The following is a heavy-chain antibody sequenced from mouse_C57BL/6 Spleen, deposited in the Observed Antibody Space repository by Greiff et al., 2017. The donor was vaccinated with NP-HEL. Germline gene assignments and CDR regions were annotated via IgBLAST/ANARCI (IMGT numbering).Heavy chain of an antibody. V-gene: IGHV5-4*01. D-gene: IGHD3-2*02. J-gene: IGHJ3*01. CDR3: AVDSSGYPAWFAY. CDR2: ISDGGSYT. Sequence: EVQVVESGGGLVKPGGSLKLSCAASGFTFSSYAMSWVRQTPEKRLEWVATISDGGSYTYYPDNVKGRFTISRDNAKNNLYLQMSHLKSEDTAMYYCAVDSSGYPAWFAYWGQGTLVTVSA. CDR1: GFTFSSYA.